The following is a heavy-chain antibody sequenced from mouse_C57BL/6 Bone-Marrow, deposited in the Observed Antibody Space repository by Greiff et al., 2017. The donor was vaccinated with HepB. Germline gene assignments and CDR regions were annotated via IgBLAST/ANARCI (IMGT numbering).Heavy chain of an antibody. Sequence: EVQLQQSGPVLVKPGASVKMSCKASGYTFTDYYMNWVKQSHGKSLEWIGVINPYNGGTSYNQKFKGKATLTVDKSSSTAYMELNSLTSEDSAVYYCARGARWLLRSGDYWGQGTTLTVSS. D-gene: IGHD2-3*01. CDR3: ARGARWLLRSGDY. CDR2: INPYNGGT. J-gene: IGHJ2*01. V-gene: IGHV1-19*01. CDR1: GYTFTDYY.